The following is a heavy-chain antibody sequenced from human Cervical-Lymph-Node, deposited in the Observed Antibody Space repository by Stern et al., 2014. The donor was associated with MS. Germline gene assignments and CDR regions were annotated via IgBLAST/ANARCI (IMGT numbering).Heavy chain of an antibody. J-gene: IGHJ4*02. CDR3: ERDFSARELGVLPY. Sequence: QVQLVQSGAEVKKPGASVKVSCKASGYTFTTYYMHWVRQAPGQGLEWMGIINPNGGSTDYAQRFKGRVTMTMDTSTSTVYMELSSLRSEDTAVYYCERDFSARELGVLPYWGQGTLVTVSS. D-gene: IGHD1-26*01. CDR2: INPNGGST. CDR1: GYTFTTYY. V-gene: IGHV1-46*01.